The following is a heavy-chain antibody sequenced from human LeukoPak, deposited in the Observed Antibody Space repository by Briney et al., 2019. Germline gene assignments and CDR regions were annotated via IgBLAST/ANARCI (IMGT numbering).Heavy chain of an antibody. CDR2: INHSGST. V-gene: IGHV4-34*01. D-gene: IGHD3-22*01. CDR3: ARGGAITMIVVTQNDAFDI. CDR1: GGSFSGCY. Sequence: SETLSLTCAVYGGSFSGCYWSWIRQPPGKGLEWIGEINHSGSTNYNPSLKSRVTISVDTSKNQFSLKLSSVTAADTAVYYCARGGAITMIVVTQNDAFDIWGQGTMVTVSS. J-gene: IGHJ3*02.